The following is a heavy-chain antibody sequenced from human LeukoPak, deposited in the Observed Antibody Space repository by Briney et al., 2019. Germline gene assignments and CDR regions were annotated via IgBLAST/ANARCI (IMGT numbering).Heavy chain of an antibody. J-gene: IGHJ4*02. CDR1: GGTLTSHT. V-gene: IGHV1-69*01. Sequence: ASVKVSCKASGGTLTSHTFTWVRRAPGQGLEWMGGIIPILGSANYAKKFQGRATNSADESTGTVYMELRNLTPEDTAVYYCARGCDIGDYVPYNYWGQGTLVTVSS. CDR3: ARGCDIGDYVPYNY. D-gene: IGHD4-17*01. CDR2: IIPILGSA.